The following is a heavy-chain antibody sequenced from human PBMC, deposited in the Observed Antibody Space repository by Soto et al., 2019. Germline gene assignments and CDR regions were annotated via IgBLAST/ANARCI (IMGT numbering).Heavy chain of an antibody. D-gene: IGHD3-3*01. CDR3: ARDPRDFWSGYYHYYYYGMDV. CDR1: GYTFTSYG. Sequence: ASVKVSCKASGYTFTSYGISWVRQAPGQGLEWMGWISAYNGNTNYAQKLQGRVTMTTDTSTSTAYMELRGLRSDDTAVYYCARDPRDFWSGYYHYYYYGMDVWGQGTTVTVSS. J-gene: IGHJ6*02. V-gene: IGHV1-18*01. CDR2: ISAYNGNT.